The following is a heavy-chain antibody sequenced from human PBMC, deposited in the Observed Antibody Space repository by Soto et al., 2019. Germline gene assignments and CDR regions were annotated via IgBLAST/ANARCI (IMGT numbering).Heavy chain of an antibody. CDR3: ARVPYDYDRSGYADDAFDI. CDR1: GGSINSYY. CDR2: IYHSGST. V-gene: IGHV4-59*01. D-gene: IGHD3-22*01. J-gene: IGHJ3*02. Sequence: QVQLQESGPGLVKPSETLSLTCTVSGGSINSYYWNWLRQPPGKGLEWIGYIYHSGSTNYSPSLKSRVTISVDTSKNQFSLKLSSVTAADTAVYYCARVPYDYDRSGYADDAFDIWGQGTMVTVSS.